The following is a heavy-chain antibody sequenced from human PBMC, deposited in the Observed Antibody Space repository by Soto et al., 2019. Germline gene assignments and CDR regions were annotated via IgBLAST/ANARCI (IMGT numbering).Heavy chain of an antibody. CDR2: IYYCGST. Sequence: SETLSLTCTVSVGSISSSSYYWGLIRQPPGKGLEWIGGIYYCGSTYYNPSLKNRGTISVDTSKNQFSVKLSSVTAADRAVYYCARSLGRFDDAFDIWRQGTMVTVSS. CDR3: ARSLGRFDDAFDI. CDR1: VGSISSSSYY. V-gene: IGHV4-39*01. J-gene: IGHJ3*02. D-gene: IGHD3-10*01.